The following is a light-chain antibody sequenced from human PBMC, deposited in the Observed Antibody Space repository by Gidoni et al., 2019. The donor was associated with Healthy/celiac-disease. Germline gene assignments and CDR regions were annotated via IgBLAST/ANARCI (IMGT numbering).Light chain of an antibody. Sequence: QSVLTQPPSVSGAPGQRVTISCTRSSSNIGAGYDVHWYPQRPGTAPKLLIYGNSNRPSGVPDRFSGSKSGTSASLASTGLQAEDDADYYCQSYDSSVSVVFGGGTKLTVL. CDR3: QSYDSSVSVV. J-gene: IGLJ2*01. V-gene: IGLV1-40*01. CDR1: SSNIGAGYD. CDR2: GNS.